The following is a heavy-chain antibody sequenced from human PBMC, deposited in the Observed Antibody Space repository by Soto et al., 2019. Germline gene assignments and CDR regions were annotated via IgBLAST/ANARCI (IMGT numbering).Heavy chain of an antibody. CDR1: GYTFTSYA. J-gene: IGHJ4*02. D-gene: IGHD6-6*01. CDR2: INAGNGNT. V-gene: IGHV1-3*01. Sequence: QVQLVQSGAEVKKPGASVKVSCKASGYTFTSYAMHWVRPAPGQRLEWMGWINAGNGNTKYSQKFQGRVTITRDTSASTAYMELSSLRSEDTAVYYCARDRAYSSSSHIFDYWGQGTLVTVSS. CDR3: ARDRAYSSSSHIFDY.